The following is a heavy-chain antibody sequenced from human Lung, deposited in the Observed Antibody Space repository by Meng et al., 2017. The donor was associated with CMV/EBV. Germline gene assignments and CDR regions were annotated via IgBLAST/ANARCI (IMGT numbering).Heavy chain of an antibody. D-gene: IGHD5-12*01. V-gene: IGHV3-11*01. J-gene: IGHJ2*01. Sequence: FTFRDHYMSWIRQTPGKGLEWLSYLSGTSSTISEASSVKGRFTVSRDNAKKSLYLQMNSLRAEDTAVYYCAGDLLGYSAYGVRYFDLWGRGTLVTVSS. CDR3: AGDLLGYSAYGVRYFDL. CDR1: FTFRDHY. CDR2: LSGTSSTI.